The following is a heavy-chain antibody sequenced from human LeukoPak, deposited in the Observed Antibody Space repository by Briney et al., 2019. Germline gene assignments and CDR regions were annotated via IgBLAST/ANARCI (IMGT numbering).Heavy chain of an antibody. V-gene: IGHV3-23*01. Sequence: GGSLRLSCAASEFTFSSYAMNWVRQAPGKGLEWVSAMSGSGGSTYYADSVKGRFTISRDNSKNTLYLQMNSLRAEDTAVYYCARAARYYLDYWGQGTLVTVSS. CDR2: MSGSGGST. J-gene: IGHJ4*02. CDR1: EFTFSSYA. CDR3: ARAARYYLDY.